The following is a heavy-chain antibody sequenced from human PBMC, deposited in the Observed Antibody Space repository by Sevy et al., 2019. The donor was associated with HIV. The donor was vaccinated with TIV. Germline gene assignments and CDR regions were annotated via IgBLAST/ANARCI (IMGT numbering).Heavy chain of an antibody. CDR2: ISNDGNNK. CDR1: DFTVSYYA. D-gene: IGHD3-3*01. CDR3: ARAHLIFDARVYFDY. Sequence: GGSLRLSCVASDFTVSYYAMHWVRQAPGKGLEWVAVISNDGNNKRYAESVKGLFTVSRDNSKNTLYLELNSLRPEDTAISYCARAHLIFDARVYFDYWGQGTLVTVSS. V-gene: IGHV3-30*04. J-gene: IGHJ4*02.